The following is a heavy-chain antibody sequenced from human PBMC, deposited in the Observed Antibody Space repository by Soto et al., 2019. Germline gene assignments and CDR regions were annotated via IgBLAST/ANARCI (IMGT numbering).Heavy chain of an antibody. V-gene: IGHV3-23*01. CDR1: GFTFSSYA. Sequence: GGSLRLSCAASGFTFSSYATSWVRQAPGKGLEWVSAISGSGGSTYYADSVKGRFTISRDNSKNTLYLQMNSLRAEDTTVYYCAKDLLGGDYVYYYYGMDVWGQGTTVTVSS. CDR2: ISGSGGST. D-gene: IGHD4-17*01. J-gene: IGHJ6*02. CDR3: AKDLLGGDYVYYYYGMDV.